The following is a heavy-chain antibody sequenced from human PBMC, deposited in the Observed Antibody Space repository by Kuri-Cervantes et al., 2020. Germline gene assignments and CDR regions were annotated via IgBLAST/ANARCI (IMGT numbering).Heavy chain of an antibody. CDR1: GYSISSGYY. Sequence: SETLSLTCTVSGYSISSGYYWGWIRQPPGKGLEWIGSIYHSGSTYYNPSLKSRVTISVDTSKNQFSLKLSSVTAADTAVHYCARVEWELRPGWFDPWGQGTLVTVSS. D-gene: IGHD1-26*01. J-gene: IGHJ5*02. CDR2: IYHSGST. V-gene: IGHV4-38-2*02. CDR3: ARVEWELRPGWFDP.